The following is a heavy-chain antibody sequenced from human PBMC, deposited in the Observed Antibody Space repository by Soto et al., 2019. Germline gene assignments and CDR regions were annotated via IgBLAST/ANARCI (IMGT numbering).Heavy chain of an antibody. CDR1: GFTFSSSW. CDR2: IYFDGSGT. CDR3: FQNYGDYVY. Sequence: EVQLVESGGGLVQPGGSLRLSCAASGFTFSSSWMHWVRQAPGKGLVWVSRIYFDGSGTSYADSVKGRFTISRDNAKNTLYLQMNGLRAEDTAVYYCFQNYGDYVYWGQGTLVSVSS. V-gene: IGHV3-74*01. J-gene: IGHJ4*02. D-gene: IGHD4-17*01.